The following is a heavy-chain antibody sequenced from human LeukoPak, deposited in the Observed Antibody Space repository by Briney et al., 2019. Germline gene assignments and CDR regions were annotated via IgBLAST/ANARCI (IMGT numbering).Heavy chain of an antibody. V-gene: IGHV1-2*02. D-gene: IGHD6-19*01. CDR3: ARGYSSGWPAKY. Sequence: ASVKVSCKASGYTFTGYYMHWVRQAPGQELEWMGWINPNSGGTNYAQKFQGRVTMTRDTSISTAYMELSRLRSDDTAVYYCARGYSSGWPAKYWGQGTLVTVSS. CDR2: INPNSGGT. J-gene: IGHJ4*02. CDR1: GYTFTGYY.